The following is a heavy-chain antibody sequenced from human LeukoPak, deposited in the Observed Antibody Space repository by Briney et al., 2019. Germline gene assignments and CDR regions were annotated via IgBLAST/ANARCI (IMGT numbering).Heavy chain of an antibody. CDR1: GYSISSGYY. Sequence: SETLSLICAVSGYSISSGYYWGWIRQPPGKGLEWIGSIYHSGSTYYNPSLKSRVTISVDTSKNQFSLKLSSVTAADTAVYYCARGVSSSWYYYYYGMDVWGKGTTVTVSS. CDR2: IYHSGST. D-gene: IGHD6-13*01. CDR3: ARGVSSSWYYYYYGMDV. J-gene: IGHJ6*04. V-gene: IGHV4-38-2*01.